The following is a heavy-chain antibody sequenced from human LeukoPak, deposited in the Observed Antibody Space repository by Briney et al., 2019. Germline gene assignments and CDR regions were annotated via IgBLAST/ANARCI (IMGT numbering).Heavy chain of an antibody. CDR2: INPSGGTT. Sequence: ASVKVSCKAFGYSFTSYYMHWVRQAPGQGLEWMGIINPSGGTTSCAQRSQDRVTMTRDTSTSTVYMELSSLRSEDTAVYFCARVRGYSLFDYWGQGILVTVSS. D-gene: IGHD5-18*01. CDR1: GYSFTSYY. V-gene: IGHV1-46*01. J-gene: IGHJ4*02. CDR3: ARVRGYSLFDY.